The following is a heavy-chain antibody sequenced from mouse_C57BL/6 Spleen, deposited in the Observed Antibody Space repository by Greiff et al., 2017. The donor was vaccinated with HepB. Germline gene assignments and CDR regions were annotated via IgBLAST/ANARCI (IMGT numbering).Heavy chain of an antibody. CDR1: GFTFSSYA. Sequence: EVKLMESGEGLVKPGGSLKLSCAASGFTFSSYAMSWVRQTPEKRLEWVAYISSGGDYIYYADTVKGRFTISRDNARNTLYLQMSSLKSEDTAMYYCTRDRLGQVDYWGQGTTLTVSS. J-gene: IGHJ2*01. CDR2: ISSGGDYI. D-gene: IGHD4-1*01. CDR3: TRDRLGQVDY. V-gene: IGHV5-9-1*02.